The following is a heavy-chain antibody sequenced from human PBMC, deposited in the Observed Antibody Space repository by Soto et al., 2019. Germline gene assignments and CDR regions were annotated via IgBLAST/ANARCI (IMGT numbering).Heavy chain of an antibody. D-gene: IGHD3-10*01. CDR3: AKDLGSGKPYYFYAMGV. CDR1: GFIFSRYG. V-gene: IGHV3-30*18. J-gene: IGHJ6*02. Sequence: QGQLVESGGGVVQPGTSLRLSCEASGFIFSRYGMHWVRQAPGKGLEWVAVISYDGSNKYYAESVKGRFIISRDKSENTLDLQMNSLRPEDTAVYYWAKDLGSGKPYYFYAMGVWGQGTTVNVSS. CDR2: ISYDGSNK.